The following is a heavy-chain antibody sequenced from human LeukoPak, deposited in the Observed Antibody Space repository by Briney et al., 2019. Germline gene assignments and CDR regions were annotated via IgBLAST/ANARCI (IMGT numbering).Heavy chain of an antibody. V-gene: IGHV1-69*13. CDR2: IIPIFGTA. Sequence: ASVNVSCKASGGTFSSYAISWVRQAPGQGLEWMGGIIPIFGTANYAQKFQGRVTITADESTSTAYMELSSLRSEDTAVYYCARVHPSGSYYWGPFDWGQGTLVTVSS. D-gene: IGHD1-26*01. J-gene: IGHJ4*02. CDR3: ARVHPSGSYYWGPFD. CDR1: GGTFSSYA.